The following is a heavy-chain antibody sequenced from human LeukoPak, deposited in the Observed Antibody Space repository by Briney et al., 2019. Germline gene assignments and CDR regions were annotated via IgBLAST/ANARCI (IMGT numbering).Heavy chain of an antibody. D-gene: IGHD3-10*01. CDR3: ARARKIRYYYGSDRPGLDY. V-gene: IGHV4-39*01. CDR2: IYYTGNT. J-gene: IGHJ4*02. Sequence: SETLSLTCSVSGVSISSSNSYWGWIRQPPGKGLEWIGSIYYTGNTYYNASVKSQVSISIDTSKNQFSLRLTSVTAADTAVYYCARARKIRYYYGSDRPGLDYWGQGTLVTVSS. CDR1: GVSISSSNSY.